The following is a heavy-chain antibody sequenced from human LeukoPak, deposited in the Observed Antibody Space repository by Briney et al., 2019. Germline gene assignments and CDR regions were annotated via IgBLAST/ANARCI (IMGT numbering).Heavy chain of an antibody. CDR3: AREIHDYYEGSGYYDY. CDR1: GGSISSSSYY. J-gene: IGHJ4*02. CDR2: IYYSGST. Sequence: PSETLSLTCTVSGGSISSSSYYWGWIRQPPGKGLEWIGSIYYSGSTNYNPSLKSRVTISVDTSKNQFSVKLSSVTAADTAVYYCAREIHDYYEGSGYYDYWGKGTLSPSPQ. V-gene: IGHV4-39*02. D-gene: IGHD3-22*01.